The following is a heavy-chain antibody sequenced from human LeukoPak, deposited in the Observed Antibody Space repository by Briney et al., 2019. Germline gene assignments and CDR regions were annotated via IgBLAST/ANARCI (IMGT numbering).Heavy chain of an antibody. V-gene: IGHV3-23*01. CDR3: AKISRYSSSSLRRYFDY. D-gene: IGHD6-6*01. CDR1: GFTFSSYA. Sequence: GGSLRLSCAASGFTFSSYAMSWVRQAPGKGLEWVSAISGSGGSTYYADSVKGRFTISRDNSKNTLYLQMNSLRAEDTAVYYCAKISRYSSSSLRRYFDYWGQGTLVTVSS. CDR2: ISGSGGST. J-gene: IGHJ4*02.